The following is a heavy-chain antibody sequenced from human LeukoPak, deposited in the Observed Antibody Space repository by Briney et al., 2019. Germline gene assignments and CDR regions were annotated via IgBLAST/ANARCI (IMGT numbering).Heavy chain of an antibody. V-gene: IGHV4-59*01. J-gene: IGHJ6*03. CDR1: GGSISSYF. CDR3: ARGVVVAATPLYYYYYMDV. CDR2: IYYSGNT. Sequence: SETLSLTCTVSGGSISSYFWSWIRQPPGKGLEWIGFIYYSGNTNYNPSLKSRVTISVDTSKNQFSLKLSSVTAADTAVYYCARGVVVAATPLYYYYYMDVWGKGTTVTVSS. D-gene: IGHD2-15*01.